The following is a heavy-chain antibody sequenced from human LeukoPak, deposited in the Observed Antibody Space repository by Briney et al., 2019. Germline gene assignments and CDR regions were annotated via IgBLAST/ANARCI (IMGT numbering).Heavy chain of an antibody. CDR1: GFTVSSNY. J-gene: IGHJ4*02. CDR3: ARVGPLGHVDY. D-gene: IGHD1-26*01. Sequence: PGGSLRLSCAASGFTVSSNYMSWVRQAPGEGLEWVSVIYSGGSTYYADSVKGRFTISRDNSKNTLYLQMNSLRAEDTAVYYCARVGPLGHVDYWGQGTLVTVSS. CDR2: IYSGGST. V-gene: IGHV3-53*01.